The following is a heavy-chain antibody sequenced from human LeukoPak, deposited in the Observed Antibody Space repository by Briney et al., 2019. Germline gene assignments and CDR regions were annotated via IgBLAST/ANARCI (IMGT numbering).Heavy chain of an antibody. V-gene: IGHV3-15*01. J-gene: IGHJ4*02. Sequence: ETLSLTCAVSGGSISSSNWWSWVRQAPGKGLEWVGRIKSKTNGGTTDYAAPVKGRFSISRDDSKNTLFLQMYSLRTEDTGVYYCSTMSAIFGVVIPDYWGQGTLVSVSP. CDR2: IKSKTNGGTT. CDR3: STMSAIFGVVIPDY. CDR1: GGSISSSNW. D-gene: IGHD3-3*01.